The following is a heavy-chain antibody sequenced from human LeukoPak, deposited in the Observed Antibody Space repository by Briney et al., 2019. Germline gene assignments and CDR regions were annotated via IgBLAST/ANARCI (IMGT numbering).Heavy chain of an antibody. Sequence: SVKVSCKASGGTFSSYAISWVRQAPGQGLEWMGRIIPILGIANYAQKFQGRVTMTTDTSTSTAYMELRSLRSEDTAVYYCARGRGAFLEWLDEYYYYGLDVWGQGTTVTVSS. CDR2: IIPILGIA. CDR1: GGTFSSYA. V-gene: IGHV1-69*04. D-gene: IGHD3-3*02. CDR3: ARGRGAFLEWLDEYYYYGLDV. J-gene: IGHJ6*02.